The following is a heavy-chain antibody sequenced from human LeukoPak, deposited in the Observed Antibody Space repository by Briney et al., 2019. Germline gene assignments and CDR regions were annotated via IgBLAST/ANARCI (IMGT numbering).Heavy chain of an antibody. Sequence: PSETLSLTCTVSGGSISSYYWSWIRQPPGKGLEWIGYIYYSGSTNYNPSLKSRVTISVDTSKNQFSLKLSSVTAADTAVYYCARQRCGGTDFDYWGQGTLVTVSS. J-gene: IGHJ4*02. D-gene: IGHD2-21*01. CDR3: ARQRCGGTDFDY. CDR2: IYYSGST. V-gene: IGHV4-59*08. CDR1: GGSISSYY.